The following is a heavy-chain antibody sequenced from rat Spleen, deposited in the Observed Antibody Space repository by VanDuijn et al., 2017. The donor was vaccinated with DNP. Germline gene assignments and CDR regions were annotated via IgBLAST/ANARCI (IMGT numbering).Heavy chain of an antibody. CDR3: ARWPGYNPPYAMDA. V-gene: IGHV3-3*01. J-gene: IGHJ4*01. CDR1: GYSITSSYR. CDR2: VNSAGTT. D-gene: IGHD1-4*01. Sequence: EVQLQESGPGLVKTSQSLSLTCSVTGYSITSSYRWNWIRKFPGNKMEWMGSVNSAGTTNYNPSLKRRIAITRDTSKNQLFLQVNSVTSEETATYYCARWPGYNPPYAMDAWGQGTSVTVSS.